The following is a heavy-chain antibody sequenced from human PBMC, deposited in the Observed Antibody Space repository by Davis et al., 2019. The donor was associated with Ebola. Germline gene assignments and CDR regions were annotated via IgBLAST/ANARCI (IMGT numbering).Heavy chain of an antibody. D-gene: IGHD3-22*01. CDR3: TRGAGITLTVTRFDP. V-gene: IGHV1-2*02. CDR1: GYTFTDYY. Sequence: ASVPVSCKASGYTFTDYYIHWVRQAPGQGLEWMGWINTNSGETNYPQKFQGRVTMTRDTSISTAYMELSSLKSDDTAMYYCTRGAGITLTVTRFDPWGQGTLVTVSS. J-gene: IGHJ5*02. CDR2: INTNSGET.